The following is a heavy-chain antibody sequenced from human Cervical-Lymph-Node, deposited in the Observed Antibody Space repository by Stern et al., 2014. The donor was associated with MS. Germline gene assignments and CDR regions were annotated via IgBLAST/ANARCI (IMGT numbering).Heavy chain of an antibody. CDR2: IYPYDSDT. V-gene: IGHV5-51*01. Sequence: VQLVQSGAEVKKPGESLKISCKLSGYSFTIYYIAWVRQMPGKGLEWMGVIYPYDSDTTYSPSFQGQVTLSADKSITPAYLQWSSLRASDTAMYYCARHVQGFDYWGQGTLVTVSS. CDR3: ARHVQGFDY. J-gene: IGHJ4*02. CDR1: GYSFTIYY.